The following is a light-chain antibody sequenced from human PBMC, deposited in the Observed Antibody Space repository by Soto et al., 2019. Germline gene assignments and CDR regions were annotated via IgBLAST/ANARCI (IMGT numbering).Light chain of an antibody. CDR1: QSISSW. CDR3: QQSGT. J-gene: IGKJ1*01. V-gene: IGKV1-5*03. Sequence: DIHMTQSPTSLSASVGDRVTITCRASQSISSWLAWYQQKPGKAPKLLIYKASSLESGGPSRFSGSGSGTEFTLTISSLQPDDFATYYCQQSGTFGQGTKVDIK. CDR2: KAS.